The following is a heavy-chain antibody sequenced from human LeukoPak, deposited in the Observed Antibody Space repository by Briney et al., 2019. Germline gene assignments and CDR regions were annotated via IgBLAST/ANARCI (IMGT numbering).Heavy chain of an antibody. Sequence: SETLSLTCTVFGGSISSYYWSWIRQPPGKGLEWIGYIYYSGSTNYNPSLKSRVTISVETSKNEFSLKLRSVTAADTAVYYCARVTGYRIEDYFDYWGQGTLVTVSS. D-gene: IGHD6-13*01. J-gene: IGHJ4*02. CDR3: ARVTGYRIEDYFDY. CDR2: IYYSGST. CDR1: GGSISSYY. V-gene: IGHV4-59*01.